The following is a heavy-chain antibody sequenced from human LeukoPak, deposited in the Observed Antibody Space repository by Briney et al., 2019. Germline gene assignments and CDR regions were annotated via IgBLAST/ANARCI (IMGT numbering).Heavy chain of an antibody. Sequence: GGSLRLSCAASGFTFSSYAMSWVRQAPGKGLAWISTVSASGDSTSYADSVKGRFTISRDNSKNALYLQVNSLRADDAALYYCAKSHFYGSGSIDYWGQGTLVTVSS. J-gene: IGHJ4*02. D-gene: IGHD3-10*01. V-gene: IGHV3-23*01. CDR1: GFTFSSYA. CDR3: AKSHFYGSGSIDY. CDR2: VSASGDST.